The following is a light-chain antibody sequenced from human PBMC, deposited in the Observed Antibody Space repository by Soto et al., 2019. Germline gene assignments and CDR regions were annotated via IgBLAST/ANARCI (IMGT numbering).Light chain of an antibody. V-gene: IGKV3-11*01. J-gene: IGKJ4*01. CDR1: QSVSSY. CDR3: QQRSNWLRT. CDR2: DAS. Sequence: EIVLTQSPATLSLSPGERATLSCRASQSVSSYLAWYQQKPGQAPRLLIYDASNRATGIPARFSGSGSGTDFTLTISSLEPEDCAVYYCQQRSNWLRTFGGGTKVDIK.